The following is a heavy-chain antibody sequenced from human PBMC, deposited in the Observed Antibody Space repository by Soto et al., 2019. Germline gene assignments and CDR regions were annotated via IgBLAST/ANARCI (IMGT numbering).Heavy chain of an antibody. J-gene: IGHJ4*02. CDR2: IKTAGSGT. CDR3: ARDKNWSVDS. Sequence: EVQLVESGGGLVQPGGSLRLSCIASGFTFSGHWMHWVRQAPGKGLGWVSHIKTAGSGTNDAHSVKGRFTVSRDNARNTLYLQMNSLGAEDTAVYYCARDKNWSVDSWGQGTLVTVSS. CDR1: GFTFSGHW. V-gene: IGHV3-74*01.